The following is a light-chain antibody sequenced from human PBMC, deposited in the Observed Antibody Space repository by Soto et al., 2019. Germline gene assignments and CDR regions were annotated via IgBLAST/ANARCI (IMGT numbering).Light chain of an antibody. V-gene: IGLV2-14*01. CDR1: SIDIGAYNY. Sequence: QSALTQPASVSGSPGQSITISCTGTSIDIGAYNYVSWYQQHPGKAPKLLIYEVTNRPSGVSNRFSGSKSGNTASLTISGLQAEDEANYYCNSYTTLSNRVFGTGTKV. CDR3: NSYTTLSNRV. CDR2: EVT. J-gene: IGLJ1*01.